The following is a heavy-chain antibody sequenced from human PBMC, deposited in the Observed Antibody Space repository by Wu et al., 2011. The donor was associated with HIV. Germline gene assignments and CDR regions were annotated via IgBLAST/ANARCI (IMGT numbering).Heavy chain of an antibody. CDR2: INPSDATT. V-gene: IGHV1-46*01. J-gene: IGHJ5*02. CDR1: GYTFTNYY. D-gene: IGHD2-15*01. CDR3: ARVACSGGSCYSFDP. Sequence: QVQLVQSGAEVKKPGASVKVSCKASGYTFTNYYMQWVRQVRGQGLEWIGIINPSDATTSYAQKFRGRVTMTRDTSTTTVYMELRSLTSEDTAVYFCARVACSGGSCYSFDPWGQGTLVTVSS.